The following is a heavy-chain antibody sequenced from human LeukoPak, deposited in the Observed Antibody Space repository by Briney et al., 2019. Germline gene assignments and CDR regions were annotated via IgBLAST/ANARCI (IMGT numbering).Heavy chain of an antibody. CDR1: GFTFSSYA. V-gene: IGHV3-73*01. CDR2: IRSKPNSYAT. D-gene: IGHD3-3*01. CDR3: WSGLDY. Sequence: GGSLRLSCAASGFTFSSYAMHWVRQASGKGLEWVGRIRSKPNSYATAYAASVTGRFTISRDDSKNTAYLQMNSLKTEDTAVYYCWSGLDYWGQGILVTVSS. J-gene: IGHJ4*02.